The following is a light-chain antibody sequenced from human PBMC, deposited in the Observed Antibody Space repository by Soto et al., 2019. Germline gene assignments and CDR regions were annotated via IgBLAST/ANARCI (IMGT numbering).Light chain of an antibody. J-gene: IGKJ4*01. CDR1: QSISSY. CDR3: QQSYSTPLT. Sequence: DIQMTQSPSSLYASVGDRVTITCRASQSISSYLNWYQQKPGKAPKLLIYAASSLQSGVPSRFSGSGAGTDFTLTISSLQPEDFATYYCQQSYSTPLTFGGGTKGEIK. V-gene: IGKV1-39*01. CDR2: AAS.